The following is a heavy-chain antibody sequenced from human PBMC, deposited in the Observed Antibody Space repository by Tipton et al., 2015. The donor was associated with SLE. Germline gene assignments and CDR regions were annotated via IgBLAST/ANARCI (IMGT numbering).Heavy chain of an antibody. Sequence: SGAEVKKPGASVKVSCKASGYTFTSYGISWVRQAPGQGLEWIGYIYYSGSTNYNPSLKSRVTISVDTSKNQFSLKLSSVTAADTAVYYCARDLIDSPWFDPWGQGTLVTVSS. CDR1: GYTFTSYG. V-gene: IGHV4-59*01. D-gene: IGHD3-16*01. CDR2: IYYSGST. J-gene: IGHJ5*02. CDR3: ARDLIDSPWFDP.